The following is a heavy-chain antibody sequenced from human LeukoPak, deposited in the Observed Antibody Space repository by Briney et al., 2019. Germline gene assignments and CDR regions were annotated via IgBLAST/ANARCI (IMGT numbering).Heavy chain of an antibody. V-gene: IGHV3-48*03. CDR1: GFTFNTYQ. D-gene: IGHD3-10*01. CDR2: ISPTGDTI. J-gene: IGHJ4*02. Sequence: GGSLRLSCAASGFTFNTYQMHWVRQVPGKGLEWVSYISPTGDTIYSADSVKGRFTISRDNAKNSLYLQMNSLRAVDTAVYYCAGFYYYGSRAFDYWGQGTLVTVSS. CDR3: AGFYYYGSRAFDY.